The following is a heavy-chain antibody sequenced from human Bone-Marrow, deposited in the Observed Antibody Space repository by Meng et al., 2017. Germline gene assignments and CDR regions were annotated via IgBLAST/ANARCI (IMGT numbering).Heavy chain of an antibody. CDR2: ISGIGGST. CDR3: AKDYYDSSGYYYVLWYFDL. J-gene: IGHJ2*01. D-gene: IGHD3-22*01. Sequence: GGSLRLSCAASAFTFSSYAMSWVRQAPGKGLEWVSAISGIGGSTYYADSVKGRFTISRDNSKNTLYLQMNSLRAEDTAVYYCAKDYYDSSGYYYVLWYFDLWGRGTLVTVSS. CDR1: AFTFSSYA. V-gene: IGHV3-23*01.